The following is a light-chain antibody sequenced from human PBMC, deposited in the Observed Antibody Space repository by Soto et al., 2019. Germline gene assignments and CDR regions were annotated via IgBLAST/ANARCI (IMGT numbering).Light chain of an antibody. CDR3: QQSYSPPIP. V-gene: IGKV1-27*01. CDR2: AAS. Sequence: QINQSASSLSASVEDRGIITCRASQGISNYLAWYQQKPGKVPKLLIYAASTLQSGVPSRFSGSGSGTDFTLPISSLQPEDFATYYCQQSYSPPIPFAQGTRLEI. CDR1: QGISNY. J-gene: IGKJ5*01.